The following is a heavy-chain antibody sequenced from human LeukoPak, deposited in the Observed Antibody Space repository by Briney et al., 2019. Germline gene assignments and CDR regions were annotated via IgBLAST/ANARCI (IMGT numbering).Heavy chain of an antibody. Sequence: SETLSLTCTVSGGSISSYYWSWIRQPPGKGLEWIGYIYYSGSTNYNPSLKSRVTISVDTSKNQFSLKLSSVTAADTAVYYCARVRRDGYNHFDYWGQGTLVTVSS. D-gene: IGHD5-24*01. CDR2: IYYSGST. CDR1: GGSISSYY. CDR3: ARVRRDGYNHFDY. V-gene: IGHV4-59*01. J-gene: IGHJ4*02.